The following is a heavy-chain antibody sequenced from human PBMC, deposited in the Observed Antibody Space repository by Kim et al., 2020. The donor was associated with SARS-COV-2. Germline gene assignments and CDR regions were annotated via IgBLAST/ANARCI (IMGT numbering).Heavy chain of an antibody. J-gene: IGHJ4*02. Sequence: AQKFQGRVTINADKSTSTAYMKLSSLRSEDTAVYYCARVTIDSSGYHFDYWGQGTLVTVSS. D-gene: IGHD3-22*01. V-gene: IGHV1-69*04. CDR3: ARVTIDSSGYHFDY.